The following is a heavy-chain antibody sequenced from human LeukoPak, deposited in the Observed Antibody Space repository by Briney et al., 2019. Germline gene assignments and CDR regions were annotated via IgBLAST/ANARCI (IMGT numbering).Heavy chain of an antibody. D-gene: IGHD6-13*01. CDR2: ITANNTTQ. CDR3: AAASAFSSNWRS. J-gene: IGHJ5*02. CDR1: GLSFSAYN. Sequence: PGGSLRLSCTASGLSFSAYNMNWVRQAPGKGAEGVAYITANNTTQYYADSVTGRFTISRDNAKKSLFLQMNSLRAEDTAVYYCAAASAFSSNWRSWGQGTVVTVSS. V-gene: IGHV3-48*01.